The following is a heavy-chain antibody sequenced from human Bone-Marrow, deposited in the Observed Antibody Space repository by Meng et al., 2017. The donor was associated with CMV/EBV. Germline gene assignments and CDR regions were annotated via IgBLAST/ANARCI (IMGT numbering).Heavy chain of an antibody. Sequence: GGSLRLSCAASGFTFSSYAMHWVRQAPGKGLEWVAVISYDGSNKYYADSVKGRFTISRDNSKNTLYLQMNSLRAEDTAVYYCARDRRDYFDYWGQGALVTVSS. V-gene: IGHV3-30-3*01. CDR1: GFTFSSYA. CDR3: ARDRRDYFDY. CDR2: ISYDGSNK. J-gene: IGHJ4*02.